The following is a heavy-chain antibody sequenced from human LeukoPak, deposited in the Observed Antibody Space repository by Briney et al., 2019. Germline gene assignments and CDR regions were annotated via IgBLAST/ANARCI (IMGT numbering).Heavy chain of an antibody. CDR1: GYTFTGYY. J-gene: IGHJ5*02. CDR3: ARDGITMVRGVRGKNWFDP. CDR2: INPNSGGT. V-gene: IGHV1-2*02. D-gene: IGHD3-10*01. Sequence: ASVKVSCKASGYTFTGYYMHWVRQAPGQGLEWMGWINPNSGGTNHAQKFQGRVTMTRDTSISTAYMELSRLRSDDTAVYYCARDGITMVRGVRGKNWFDPWGQGTLVTVSS.